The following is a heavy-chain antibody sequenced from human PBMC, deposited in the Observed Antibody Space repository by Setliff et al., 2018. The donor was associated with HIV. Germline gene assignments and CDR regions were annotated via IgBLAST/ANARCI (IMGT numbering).Heavy chain of an antibody. Sequence: GGSLRLSCAASGFTFDRFWMHWVRQAPGKGLVWVSRVNRDGSSTTYADSVKDRFTISRDNAKNSLYLQMNSLRVEDTAVYYCAREPATAYFGELSGAFDIWGQGTLVTVSS. J-gene: IGHJ3*02. CDR3: AREPATAYFGELSGAFDI. CDR1: GFTFDRFW. CDR2: VNRDGSST. V-gene: IGHV3-74*01. D-gene: IGHD3-10*01.